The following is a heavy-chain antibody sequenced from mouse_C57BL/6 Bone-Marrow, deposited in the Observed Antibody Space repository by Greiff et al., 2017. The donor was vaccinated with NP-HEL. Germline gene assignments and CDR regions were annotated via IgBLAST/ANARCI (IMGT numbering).Heavy chain of an antibody. J-gene: IGHJ3*01. D-gene: IGHD3-2*02. CDR1: GYTFTSYW. V-gene: IGHV1-59*01. Sequence: QVQLQQPGAELVRPGTSVKLSCKASGYTFTSYWMHWVKQRPGQGLEWIGVIDPSDSYTKYNQKFKGKATLTVDTSSSTAYMQLSSLTSEDSAVYYCARPAQVSFAYWGQGTLVTVSA. CDR3: ARPAQVSFAY. CDR2: IDPSDSYT.